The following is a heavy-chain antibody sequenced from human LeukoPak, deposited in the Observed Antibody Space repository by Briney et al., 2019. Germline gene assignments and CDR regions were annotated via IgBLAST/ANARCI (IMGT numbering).Heavy chain of an antibody. CDR3: ARIAAGVRSVDY. CDR2: INHSART. Sequence: SETLSLTCAVYGGSFSGYYWSWIRQPPGKGREWIGQINHSARTNYNPSLKSPVTISVDTSKTQFSLKLSSVTAADTAVYYCARIAAGVRSVDYWGQGTLVTVSS. V-gene: IGHV4-34*01. D-gene: IGHD6-13*01. CDR1: GGSFSGYY. J-gene: IGHJ4*02.